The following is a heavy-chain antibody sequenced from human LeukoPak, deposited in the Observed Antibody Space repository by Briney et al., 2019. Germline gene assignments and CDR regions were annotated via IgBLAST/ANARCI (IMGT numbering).Heavy chain of an antibody. V-gene: IGHV1-8*03. CDR2: MTTNSGQT. J-gene: IGHJ4*02. CDR3: ARGVVGATDFDY. Sequence: ASVKVSCKASGYTFTSYDINWVRQATGQGLESIGWMTTNSGQTVYAQKFHGRVTITRNTSISTACMELSSLRSEDTAVYYCARGVVGATDFDYWGQGTLVTVSS. CDR1: GYTFTSYD. D-gene: IGHD1-26*01.